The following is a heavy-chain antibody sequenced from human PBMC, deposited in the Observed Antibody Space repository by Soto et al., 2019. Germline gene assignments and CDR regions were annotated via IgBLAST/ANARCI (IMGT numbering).Heavy chain of an antibody. V-gene: IGHV3-23*01. CDR2: ISGSGGST. J-gene: IGHJ4*02. CDR3: APGGSLSHYFDY. D-gene: IGHD1-26*01. CDR1: GFTFSSYA. Sequence: GGSLRLSCAASGFTFSSYAMSWVRQAPGKGLEWVSAISGSGGSTYYADSVKGRFTISRDNSKNTLYLQMNSLRAEDTAVYYCAPGGSLSHYFDYWGQGTLVTVSS.